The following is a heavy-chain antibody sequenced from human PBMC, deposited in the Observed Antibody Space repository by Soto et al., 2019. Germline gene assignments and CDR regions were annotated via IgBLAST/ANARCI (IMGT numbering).Heavy chain of an antibody. CDR1: GYSFTIYG. J-gene: IGHJ5*02. Sequence: ASVKVSCKASGYSFTIYGISWVRQAPGQGLEWLGGFDPDEAETIYAQHFQGRVTMTEDTSTDTVYMELSSLRSEDTALYFCTTYHGDYNFDHWGQGTLVTVSS. D-gene: IGHD4-17*01. CDR3: TTYHGDYNFDH. CDR2: FDPDEAET. V-gene: IGHV1-24*01.